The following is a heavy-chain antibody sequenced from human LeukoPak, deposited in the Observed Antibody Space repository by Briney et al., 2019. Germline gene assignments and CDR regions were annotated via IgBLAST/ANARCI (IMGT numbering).Heavy chain of an antibody. D-gene: IGHD2-15*01. V-gene: IGHV4-39*01. CDR2: IYYSGST. CDR3: ARGYCSGGSCYWGDY. Sequence: SETLSLTCTVSGGSISSSSYYWGWIRQPPGKGLEWIGSIYYSGSTYYNPSLKSRVTISVDTSKSQFSLNLSSVTAADTAVYYCARGYCSGGSCYWGDYWGQGTLVTVSS. CDR1: GGSISSSSYY. J-gene: IGHJ4*02.